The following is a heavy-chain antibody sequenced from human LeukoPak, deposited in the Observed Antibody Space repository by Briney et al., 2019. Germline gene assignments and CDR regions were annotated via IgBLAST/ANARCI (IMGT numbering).Heavy chain of an antibody. CDR3: ARDTRTDAIVTTGNY. V-gene: IGHV1-2*02. J-gene: IGHJ4*02. CDR1: GGTFSSYA. D-gene: IGHD4-17*01. CDR2: INPDSGGT. Sequence: SSVKASCKASGGTFSSYAISWVRQAPGQGLKWMGGINPDSGGTNYAQKFQGRVTITRDPSISTAYMELSRLRSDDTAVYYCARDTRTDAIVTTGNYWGQGTLVTVSS.